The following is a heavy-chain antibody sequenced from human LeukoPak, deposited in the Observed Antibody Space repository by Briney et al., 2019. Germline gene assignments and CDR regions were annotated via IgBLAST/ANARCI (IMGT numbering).Heavy chain of an antibody. D-gene: IGHD2-15*01. V-gene: IGHV1-46*01. J-gene: IGHJ4*02. CDR3: ARDSVVVVAATEESFDY. CDR1: GYTFTSYY. CDR2: INPSGGST. Sequence: GASVKVSCKASGYTFTSYYMHWVRQAPGQGLEWMGIINPSGGSTSYAQKFQGRVTMTRDTSTSTVYVELSSLRSEDTAVYYCARDSVVVVAATEESFDYWGQGTLVTVSS.